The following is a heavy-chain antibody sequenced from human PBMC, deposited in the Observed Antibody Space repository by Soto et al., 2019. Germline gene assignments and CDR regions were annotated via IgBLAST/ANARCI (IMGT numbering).Heavy chain of an antibody. D-gene: IGHD6-13*01. CDR2: ILYDGSNQ. Sequence: QVQLVESGGGVVQPGRSLRLSCAASGFTFSSYAMHWVRQAPGKGLEWVAAILYDGSNQYYADAVKGRFTISRDNSKNTLYLQMSSLRVEDMAVYYCAKEGRVGYSTRIFRRDNWFDPWGQGTPVTVSS. J-gene: IGHJ5*02. V-gene: IGHV3-33*06. CDR1: GFTFSSYA. CDR3: AKEGRVGYSTRIFRRDNWFDP.